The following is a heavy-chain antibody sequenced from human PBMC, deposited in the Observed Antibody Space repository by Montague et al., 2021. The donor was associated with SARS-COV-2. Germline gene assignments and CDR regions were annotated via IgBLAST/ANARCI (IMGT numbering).Heavy chain of an antibody. V-gene: IGHV4-61*02. J-gene: IGHJ4*02. D-gene: IGHD6-19*01. CDR2: ISISGST. CDR3: ARDIAVAGLFDY. Sequence: TLPLTCTVSGGSISSGSYCWSWIRQPAGKGLEWIGRISISGSTNYNPSLKSRVTISVDTSKNQFSLKLSSVTAADTAVYYCARDIAVAGLFDYWGQGTLVTVSS. CDR1: GGSISSGSYC.